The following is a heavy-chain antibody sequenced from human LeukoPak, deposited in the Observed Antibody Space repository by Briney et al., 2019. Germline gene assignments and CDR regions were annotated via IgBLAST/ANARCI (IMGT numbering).Heavy chain of an antibody. CDR3: ARDIAVAGLYYYYGMDV. CDR2: ISAYNGNT. CDR1: GYTFTSYG. J-gene: IGHJ6*02. V-gene: IGHV1-18*01. D-gene: IGHD6-19*01. Sequence: ASVTVSCKASGYTFTSYGISWVRQAPGQGLEWMGWISAYNGNTNYAQKLQGRVTMTTDTSTSTAYMELRSLRSDDTAVYYCARDIAVAGLYYYYGMDVWGQGTTVTVSS.